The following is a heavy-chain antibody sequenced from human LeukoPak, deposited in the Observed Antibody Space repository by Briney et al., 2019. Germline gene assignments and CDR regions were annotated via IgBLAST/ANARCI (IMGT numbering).Heavy chain of an antibody. Sequence: ASVKVSCKASGGTFSSYAISWVRQAPGQGLEWMGIINPSGGSTSYAQKFQGRVTMTRDTSTSTVYMELSSLRSEDTAVYYCARVGGGDTWNYWGQGTLVTVSS. CDR3: ARVGGGDTWNY. CDR2: INPSGGST. V-gene: IGHV1-46*03. D-gene: IGHD2-21*02. CDR1: GGTFSSYA. J-gene: IGHJ4*02.